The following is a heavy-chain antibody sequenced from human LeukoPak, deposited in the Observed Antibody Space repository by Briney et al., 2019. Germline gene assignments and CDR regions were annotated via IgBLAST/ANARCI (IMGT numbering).Heavy chain of an antibody. CDR3: ARADILTGYPPSFDY. CDR1: GGSISSSY. Sequence: SETLSLTCTVSGGSISSSYWSWIRQPPGKGLEWIGYIYYSGSTNYNPSLKSRVTISVDTSKTQFSLKLSSVTAADTAVYYCARADILTGYPPSFDYWGQGTLVTVSS. D-gene: IGHD3-9*01. J-gene: IGHJ4*02. CDR2: IYYSGST. V-gene: IGHV4-59*08.